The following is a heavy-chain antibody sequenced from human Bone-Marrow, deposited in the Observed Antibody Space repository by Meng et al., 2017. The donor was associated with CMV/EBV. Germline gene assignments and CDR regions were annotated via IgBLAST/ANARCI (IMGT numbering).Heavy chain of an antibody. CDR2: ISSSGSTI. V-gene: IGHV3-48*04. D-gene: IGHD3-16*01. J-gene: IGHJ3*02. CDR1: GFTFSSYW. Sequence: GGSLRLSCAASGFTFSSYWMHWVRQVPGKGLEWVSYISSSGSTIYYADSVKGRFTISRDNAKNSLYLQMNSLRAEDTAVYYCARGHILGDDAFDIWGQGTMVTVSS. CDR3: ARGHILGDDAFDI.